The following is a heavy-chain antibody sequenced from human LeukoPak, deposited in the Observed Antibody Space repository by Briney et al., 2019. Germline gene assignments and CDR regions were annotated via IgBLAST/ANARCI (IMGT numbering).Heavy chain of an antibody. V-gene: IGHV3-30*18. CDR1: GFTFSSYG. Sequence: PGRSLRLSCAASGFTFSSYGMHWVRQAPGKGLEWVAVISYDGSNKYYADSVKGRFTISRDNSKNTMYLQMNSLRAEDTAVYYCAKDHTGGSDYGDYWGQGTLVTASS. CDR2: ISYDGSNK. D-gene: IGHD3-16*01. CDR3: AKDHTGGSDYGDY. J-gene: IGHJ4*02.